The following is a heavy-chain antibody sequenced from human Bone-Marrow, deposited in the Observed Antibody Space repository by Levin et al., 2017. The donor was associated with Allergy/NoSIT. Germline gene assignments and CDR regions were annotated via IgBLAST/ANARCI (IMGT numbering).Heavy chain of an antibody. Sequence: LPGGSLRLSCTASGFTFNTYSLNWIRQAPGKGLEWVAVVSFDGNGQFYSDSVKGRFTISRDNSKNTLDLQMDGLRTDDTATYYCARGVVVTAPLMFFDFWGQGVLVTVSS. J-gene: IGHJ4*02. D-gene: IGHD2-21*02. CDR3: ARGVVVTAPLMFFDF. CDR1: GFTFNTYS. CDR2: VSFDGNGQ. V-gene: IGHV3-30*03.